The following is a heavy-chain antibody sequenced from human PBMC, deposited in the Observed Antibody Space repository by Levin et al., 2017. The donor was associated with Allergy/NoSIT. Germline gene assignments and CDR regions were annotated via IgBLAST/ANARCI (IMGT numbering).Heavy chain of an antibody. CDR2: IYTSGST. CDR1: GGSISSYY. Sequence: SETLSLTCTVSGGSISSYYWSWIRQPAGKGLEWIGRIYTSGSTNYNPSLKSRVTMSVDTSKNQFSLKLSSVTAADTAVYYCARGSLFSSSADFDYWGQGTLVTVSS. V-gene: IGHV4-4*07. J-gene: IGHJ4*02. CDR3: ARGSLFSSSADFDY. D-gene: IGHD6-6*01.